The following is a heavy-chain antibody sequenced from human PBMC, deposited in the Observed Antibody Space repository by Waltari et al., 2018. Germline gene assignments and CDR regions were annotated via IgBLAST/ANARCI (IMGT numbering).Heavy chain of an antibody. D-gene: IGHD3-22*01. CDR2: ITSDGRSP. J-gene: IGHJ4*02. V-gene: IGHV3-74*01. CDR1: GFTFSSHW. CDR3: VRDSSGTY. Sequence: EVQLVESGGGLVQPGGSLRLSCAASGFTFSSHWMYGVRQTPGKGLGWVSGITSDGRSPSYADAVKGRVTISRDNAKNTLYLQMNSLRAEDTAVYYCVRDSSGTYWGQGTQVTVSS.